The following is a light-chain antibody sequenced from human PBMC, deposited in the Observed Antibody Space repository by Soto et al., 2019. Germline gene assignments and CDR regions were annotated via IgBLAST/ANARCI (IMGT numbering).Light chain of an antibody. V-gene: IGKV2-28*01. CDR1: QSLLHSNGYIY. J-gene: IGKJ4*01. Sequence: DIVMTQSPLSLPVTPGEPASISCRSSQSLLHSNGYIYLDRYLQKPGQSPQLLIYFGSNRASGGPYRFSGSGAGTDFILKISRVEAEDVGVYYCMQALHTPLTFGGGTKVEIK. CDR2: FGS. CDR3: MQALHTPLT.